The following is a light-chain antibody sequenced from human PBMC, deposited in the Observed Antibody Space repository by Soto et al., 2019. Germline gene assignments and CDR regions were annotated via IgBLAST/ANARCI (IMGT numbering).Light chain of an antibody. CDR1: SSDIGGYNS. V-gene: IGLV2-8*01. CDR2: EVN. Sequence: QSALTQPPSASGSPGQSVTISCTGTSSDIGGYNSVSWYQQHPGKATRLMIYEVNKPPSGVPDRFSGSKSGYTASLTVSGLQTEDEAFYYCSSSAGIYHYLVFGGGTKLTVL. J-gene: IGLJ3*02. CDR3: SSSAGIYHYLV.